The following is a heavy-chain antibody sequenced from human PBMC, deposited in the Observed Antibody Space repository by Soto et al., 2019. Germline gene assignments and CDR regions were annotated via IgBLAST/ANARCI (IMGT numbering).Heavy chain of an antibody. CDR2: FDPEDGET. J-gene: IGHJ5*02. CDR1: GYTLTELS. Sequence: ASVKVSCKVSGYTLTELSMHWVRQAPGKGLEWMGGFDPEDGETIYAQNFQGRVTMTEDTSTDTAYMELSSLRSEDTAVYYCATTRIMITFGGVIVRTLQAQYNWFDPWGQGTLVTVSS. CDR3: ATTRIMITFGGVIVRTLQAQYNWFDP. D-gene: IGHD3-16*02. V-gene: IGHV1-24*01.